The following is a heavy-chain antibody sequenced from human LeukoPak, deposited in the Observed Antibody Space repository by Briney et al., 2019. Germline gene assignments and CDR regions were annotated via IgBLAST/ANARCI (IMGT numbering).Heavy chain of an antibody. V-gene: IGHV4-34*01. CDR3: ARGPITMVRGVIIPWGMDV. D-gene: IGHD3-10*01. Sequence: SETVSLMCGVCVGSFSCYYWICIGQPPGRGLECIREIIHSGSTNYNPSLKSRVTISVDTSKNQFSLKLSSVTAADTAVYYCARGPITMVRGVIIPWGMDVWGQGTTVTVS. J-gene: IGHJ6*02. CDR2: IIHSGST. CDR1: VGSFSCYY.